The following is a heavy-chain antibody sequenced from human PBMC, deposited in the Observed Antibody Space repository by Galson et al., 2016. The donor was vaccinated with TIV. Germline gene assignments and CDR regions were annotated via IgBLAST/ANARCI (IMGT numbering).Heavy chain of an antibody. CDR1: GGTFNSYD. J-gene: IGHJ5*02. Sequence: SVKVSCKASGGTFNSYDISWLRQAPGQGLEWMGWISAYDGHTNYALKFQGRVTMTTDTATRTAYMDLRSLTSDDAAVYYCARDMGHLDPWGQGTLVTVSS. CDR3: ARDMGHLDP. CDR2: ISAYDGHT. V-gene: IGHV1-18*01. D-gene: IGHD3-10*01.